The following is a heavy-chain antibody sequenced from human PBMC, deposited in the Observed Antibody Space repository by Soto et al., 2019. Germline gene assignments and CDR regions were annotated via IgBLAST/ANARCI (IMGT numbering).Heavy chain of an antibody. J-gene: IGHJ6*02. Sequence: ASVKVSCKASGYTFTSYAMHWVRQAPGQRLEWMGWINAGNGNTKYSQKFQGRVTITRDTSASTAYMELSSLRSEDTAVYYCARDSIVVVPAAPDYYYYYGMDVWGQGTTVTVSS. CDR1: GYTFTSYA. V-gene: IGHV1-3*01. CDR2: INAGNGNT. CDR3: ARDSIVVVPAAPDYYYYYGMDV. D-gene: IGHD2-2*01.